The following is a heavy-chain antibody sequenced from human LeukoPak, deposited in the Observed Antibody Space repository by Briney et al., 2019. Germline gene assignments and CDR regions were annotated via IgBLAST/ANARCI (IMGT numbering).Heavy chain of an antibody. V-gene: IGHV4-34*01. CDR2: IKHSGST. CDR3: ARGGIVVVPAARPHNWFDP. J-gene: IGHJ5*02. D-gene: IGHD2-2*01. Sequence: KPAETLSLTCAVYGGSFSGYYWSWIRQPPGKGLEWMGEIKHSGSTNYNPSLKSRVNISVDTTKNQFSLKLSSVTAADTAVYYCARGGIVVVPAARPHNWFDPWGQGTLVTVSS. CDR1: GGSFSGYY.